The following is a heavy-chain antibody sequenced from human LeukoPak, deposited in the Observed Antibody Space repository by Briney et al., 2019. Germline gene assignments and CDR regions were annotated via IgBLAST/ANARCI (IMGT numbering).Heavy chain of an antibody. Sequence: GGSLRLSCAASGFIFSNYGMNWVRQAPGKGLEWVGRIKSKTDGGTTDYAAPVKGRFTISRDDSKNTLYLQMNSLKTEDTAVYYCTTRGGYSYEKPYYFDYWGQGTLVTVSS. D-gene: IGHD5-18*01. V-gene: IGHV3-15*07. J-gene: IGHJ4*02. CDR3: TTRGGYSYEKPYYFDY. CDR1: GFIFSNYG. CDR2: IKSKTDGGTT.